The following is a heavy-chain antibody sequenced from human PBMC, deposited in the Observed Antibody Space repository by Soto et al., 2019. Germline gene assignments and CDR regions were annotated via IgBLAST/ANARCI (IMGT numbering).Heavy chain of an antibody. Sequence: QVQLQQWGAGLLKSSETLSLTCAVYGGSFSGYYWSWIRQPPGKGLEWIGEINHSGSTIYNPSLKSRITISVDTSKNQFSLKLSSVTAADTAVYYCARQYSTSAGGDSWGQGTLVTVSS. CDR1: GGSFSGYY. J-gene: IGHJ4*02. CDR2: INHSGST. V-gene: IGHV4-34*02. CDR3: ARQYSTSAGGDS. D-gene: IGHD6-6*01.